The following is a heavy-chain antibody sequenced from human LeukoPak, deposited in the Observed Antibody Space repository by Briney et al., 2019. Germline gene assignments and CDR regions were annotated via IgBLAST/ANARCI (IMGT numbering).Heavy chain of an antibody. D-gene: IGHD2-2*01. CDR2: IIPILGIA. Sequence: EASVKVSCKASGGTFSSYAISWVRQAPGQGLEWMGRIIPILGIANYAQKFQGRVTITADKSTSTAYMELSSLRSEDTAVYYCARELSTVPCWFDPWGQGTLVTVSS. J-gene: IGHJ5*02. CDR3: ARELSTVPCWFDP. V-gene: IGHV1-69*04. CDR1: GGTFSSYA.